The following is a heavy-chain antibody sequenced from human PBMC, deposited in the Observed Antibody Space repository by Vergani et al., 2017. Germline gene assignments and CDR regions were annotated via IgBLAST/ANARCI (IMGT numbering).Heavy chain of an antibody. CDR3: ARGGWQFDY. V-gene: IGHV3-7*01. CDR1: GFTFSSYW. Sequence: EVQLVESGGGLVQPGGSLRLSCAAFGFTFSSYWMSWVRQAPGKGLEWVANIKQDGSEKYYVDSVKGRFTISRDNAKNSLYLQMNSLRAEDTAVYYCARGGWQFDYWGQGTLVTVSS. D-gene: IGHD6-19*01. J-gene: IGHJ4*02. CDR2: IKQDGSEK.